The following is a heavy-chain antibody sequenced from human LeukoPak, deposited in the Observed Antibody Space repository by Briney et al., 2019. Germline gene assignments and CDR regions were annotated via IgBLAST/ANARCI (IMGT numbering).Heavy chain of an antibody. V-gene: IGHV4-61*02. CDR1: GGSISSGSYY. Sequence: PSETLSLTCTVSGGSISSGSYYWSWIRQPAGKGLEWIGRIYTSGSTNYNPSLKSRLTMSVDTSKNQFSLHLASVTAADTAVYYCGKGGESSLPFDYWGQGTLVTVSS. CDR3: GKGGESSLPFDY. J-gene: IGHJ4*02. CDR2: IYTSGST. D-gene: IGHD3-10*01.